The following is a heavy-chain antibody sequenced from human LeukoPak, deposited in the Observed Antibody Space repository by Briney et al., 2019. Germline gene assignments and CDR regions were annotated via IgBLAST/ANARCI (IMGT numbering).Heavy chain of an antibody. CDR2: IYTSGST. J-gene: IGHJ6*03. CDR3: ARVGVDYGDYYYYMDV. CDR1: GGSISSYY. V-gene: IGHV4-4*07. Sequence: PSETLSLTCTVSGGSISSYYWSWIRQPAGKGLEWIGRIYTSGSTNYNPSLKSRVTMSVDTSKNQFSLKLSSVTAADTAVYYCARVGVDYGDYYYYMDVRGKGTTVTVSS. D-gene: IGHD4-17*01.